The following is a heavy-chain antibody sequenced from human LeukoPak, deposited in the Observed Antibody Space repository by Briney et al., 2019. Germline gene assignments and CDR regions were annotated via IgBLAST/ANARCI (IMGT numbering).Heavy chain of an antibody. CDR2: IYYSGST. Sequence: PSETLSLTCTVSGGSISSYYWSWIRQPPGEGLEWIGYIYYSGSTNYNPSLKSRVTISVDTSKNQFSLKLSSVTAADTAVYYCARQADFWSNYYDYWGQGTLVTVSS. CDR3: ARQADFWSNYYDY. CDR1: GGSISSYY. D-gene: IGHD3-3*01. J-gene: IGHJ4*02. V-gene: IGHV4-59*08.